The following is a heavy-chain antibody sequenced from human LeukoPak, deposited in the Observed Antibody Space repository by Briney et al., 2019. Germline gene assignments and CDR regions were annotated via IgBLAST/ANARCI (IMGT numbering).Heavy chain of an antibody. CDR3: ARSSGYSYGYPNY. CDR2: IYYSGST. CDR1: GGSISSYY. Sequence: PSETLSLTCTVSGGSISSYYWSWTLQPPGKGLEWIGYIYYSGSTNYNPSLKSRVTISVDTSKNQFSLKLSSVTAADTAVYYCARSSGYSYGYPNYWGQGTLVTVSS. J-gene: IGHJ4*02. D-gene: IGHD5-18*01. V-gene: IGHV4-59*01.